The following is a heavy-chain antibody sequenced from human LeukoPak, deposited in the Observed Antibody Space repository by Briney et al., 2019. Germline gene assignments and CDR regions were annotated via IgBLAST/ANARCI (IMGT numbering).Heavy chain of an antibody. Sequence: ASVKVSCKASGGTFSSYAISWVRQAPGQGLEWMGGIIPIFATANYAQNFQGRVTITADESTSTAYMELSSLRSEDTAVYYCARDIMVRGVGGAYYYYYYYMDVWGKGTTVTVS. D-gene: IGHD3-10*01. V-gene: IGHV1-69*13. CDR2: IIPIFATA. CDR3: ARDIMVRGVGGAYYYYYYYMDV. J-gene: IGHJ6*03. CDR1: GGTFSSYA.